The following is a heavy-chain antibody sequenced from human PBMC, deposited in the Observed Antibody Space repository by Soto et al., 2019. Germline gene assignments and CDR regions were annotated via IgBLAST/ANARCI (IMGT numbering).Heavy chain of an antibody. CDR3: AKGVMTTVTPRGYRHFGL. Sequence: EVQLLESGGCLVQPGGSLRLACAASGFTFSIYAMSCVLRAPGKGLEWVSASRGSGGSTYYADSVKGRFNIPRDNSKDKLYRQMNSVRAEDTAVYYCAKGVMTTVTPRGYRHFGLRGRGTLVTVS. CDR2: SRGSGGST. D-gene: IGHD4-4*01. CDR1: GFTFSIYA. V-gene: IGHV3-23*01. J-gene: IGHJ2*01.